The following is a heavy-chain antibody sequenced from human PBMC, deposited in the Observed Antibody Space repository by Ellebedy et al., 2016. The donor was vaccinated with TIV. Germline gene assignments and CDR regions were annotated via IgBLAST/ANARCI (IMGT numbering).Heavy chain of an antibody. Sequence: GESLKISCKASGYSFTTYWIGWVRQMPGKGLEWMGIIYPGDSDTRYSPSFQGQVTISADKSTSTAYLQLSSLKASDTAMYFCVRQRDYLWPRNDYWGQGTLVTVSS. CDR2: IYPGDSDT. V-gene: IGHV5-51*01. CDR3: VRQRDYLWPRNDY. CDR1: GYSFTTYW. D-gene: IGHD3-16*01. J-gene: IGHJ4*02.